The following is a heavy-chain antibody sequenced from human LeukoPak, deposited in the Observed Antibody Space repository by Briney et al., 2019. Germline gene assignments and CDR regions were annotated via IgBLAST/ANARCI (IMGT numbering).Heavy chain of an antibody. Sequence: GGSLRLSCAASGFTFSSYAMHWVRQAPGKGLEWVAVISYDGSNKYYADSVKGRFTISRDNSKNTLYLQMNSLRAEDTAVYYCAREARPNSYFDYWGQGTLVTVSS. D-gene: IGHD6-6*01. CDR2: ISYDGSNK. J-gene: IGHJ4*02. CDR3: AREARPNSYFDY. CDR1: GFTFSSYA. V-gene: IGHV3-30-3*01.